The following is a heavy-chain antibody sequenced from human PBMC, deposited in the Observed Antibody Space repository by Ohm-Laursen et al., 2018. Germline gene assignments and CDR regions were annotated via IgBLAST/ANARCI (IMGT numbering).Heavy chain of an antibody. CDR2: IDWDDDK. Sequence: TQTLTLTYTFSGFSLSTSGMCVSWIRQPPGKALEWLARIDWDDDKFYSTSLKTRLTIFKDTSKNQVVLTVTNMDPVDTATYYCARIRRYSSSWFYFDYWGQGTLVTVSS. CDR1: GFSLSTSGMC. V-gene: IGHV2-70*16. J-gene: IGHJ4*02. CDR3: ARIRRYSSSWFYFDY. D-gene: IGHD6-13*01.